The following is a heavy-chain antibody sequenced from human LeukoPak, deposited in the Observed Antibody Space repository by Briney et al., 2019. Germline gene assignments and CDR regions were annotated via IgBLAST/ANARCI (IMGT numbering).Heavy chain of an antibody. CDR2: INHSGST. CDR1: GGSFSGYY. J-gene: IGHJ4*02. V-gene: IGHV4-34*01. CDR3: ARSRTPTDFDY. Sequence: SETLPLTCAVYGGSFSGYYWSWIRQPPGKGLEWIGEINHSGSTNYNPSLKSRVTISVDTSKNQFSLKLSSVTAADTAVYYCARSRTPTDFDYWGQGTLVTVSS.